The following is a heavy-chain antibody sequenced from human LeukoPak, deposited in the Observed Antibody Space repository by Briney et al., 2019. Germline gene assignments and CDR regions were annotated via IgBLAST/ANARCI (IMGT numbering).Heavy chain of an antibody. CDR3: ARRSDSSPNFYWYFDL. J-gene: IGHJ2*01. CDR2: IYYSGST. V-gene: IGHV4-39*01. D-gene: IGHD6-13*01. Sequence: SETLSLTCTVSGGSISSSSYYWGWIRQPPGKGLEWIGSIYYSGSTYYNPSLKSRVTISVDTSKNQFSLKLSPVTAADTAVYYCARRSDSSPNFYWYFDLWGRGTLVTVSS. CDR1: GGSISSSSYY.